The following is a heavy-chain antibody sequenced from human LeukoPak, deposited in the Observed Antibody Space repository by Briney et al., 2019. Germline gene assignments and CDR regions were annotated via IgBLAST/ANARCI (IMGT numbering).Heavy chain of an antibody. D-gene: IGHD4-23*01. CDR2: INSSSITI. J-gene: IGHJ3*02. CDR3: ASYDGKGGAFDI. Sequence: GASLTLSCAASGFTFSDYSMNWVRQAPGKGLEWIVYINSSSITIYHADSVKGRFSISRDNAKNSLYLQMNSLRAEDTAVYYCASYDGKGGAFDIWGQGTMVTVSS. CDR1: GFTFSDYS. V-gene: IGHV3-48*04.